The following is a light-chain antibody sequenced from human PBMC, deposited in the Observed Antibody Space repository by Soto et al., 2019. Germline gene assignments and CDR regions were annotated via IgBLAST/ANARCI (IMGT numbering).Light chain of an antibody. Sequence: QYALTQPASVSGSPGQSITISCTGTSSDVGGYNYVSWYQQHTGKAPKLMIYDVSNRPSGVSNRFSGSKSGNTASLTISGVQAEDEADYYCSSYTSSSTLVVFGGGTKLTVL. CDR1: SSDVGGYNY. J-gene: IGLJ2*01. CDR3: SSYTSSSTLVV. V-gene: IGLV2-14*01. CDR2: DVS.